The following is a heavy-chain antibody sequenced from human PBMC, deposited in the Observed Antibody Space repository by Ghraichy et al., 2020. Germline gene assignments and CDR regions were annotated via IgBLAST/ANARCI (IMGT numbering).Heavy chain of an antibody. CDR1: GGSITSSNYY. CDR2: IHHSGST. J-gene: IGHJ2*01. D-gene: IGHD4-23*01. CDR3: AGSFTVIRYFDL. Sequence: SETLSLTCAVSGGSITSSNYYLGCIRQTPGKGLEWIGSIHHSGSTYYNPSLKSRLTISADTSKNQFSLKLSSVTAADTAVYYCAGSFTVIRYFDLWGRGTLVTVSS. V-gene: IGHV4-39*01.